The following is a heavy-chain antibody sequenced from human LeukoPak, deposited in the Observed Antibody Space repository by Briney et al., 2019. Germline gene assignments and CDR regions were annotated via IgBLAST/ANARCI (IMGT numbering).Heavy chain of an antibody. CDR2: IYYSGST. CDR3: ARHFGRARSAFDI. V-gene: IGHV4-59*08. J-gene: IGHJ3*02. CDR1: GGSISRYY. Sequence: SETLSLTCTVSGGSISRYYWSWIRQPPGKGLEWIGYIYYSGSTNYNPSLKSRVTISVDTSKNQFSLKLSSVTAADTAVYYCARHFGRARSAFDIWGQGTMVTVSS. D-gene: IGHD2-15*01.